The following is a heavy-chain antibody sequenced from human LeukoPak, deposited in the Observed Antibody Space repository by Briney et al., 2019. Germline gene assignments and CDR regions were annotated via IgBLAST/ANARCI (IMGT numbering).Heavy chain of an antibody. Sequence: RLSCAASVIHLSGYAIQEAGLAPGKWLERVADISHDGTNKYYAASVKCRFTISRDNSKNTLYLQMNSLRTEDTAVYYSTRHRGSSLHSSGYFDYWGQGTLVTVSS. CDR1: VIHLSGYA. D-gene: IGHD3-22*01. CDR3: TRHRGSSLHSSGYFDY. J-gene: IGHJ4*02. CDR2: ISHDGTNK. V-gene: IGHV3-30*01.